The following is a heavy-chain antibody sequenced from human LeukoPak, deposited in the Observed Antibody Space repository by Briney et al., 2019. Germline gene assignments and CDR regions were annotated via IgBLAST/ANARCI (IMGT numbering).Heavy chain of an antibody. V-gene: IGHV1-69*13. Sequence: SVKVSCKASGGTFSSYAISWVRQAPGQGLEWMGGIIPIFGTANYAQKFQGRVTITADESTSTAYMELSSLRSEDAAVYYCARGAGGYSGYDAHYYFDYWGQGTLVTVSS. J-gene: IGHJ4*02. CDR3: ARGAGGYSGYDAHYYFDY. D-gene: IGHD5-12*01. CDR1: GGTFSSYA. CDR2: IIPIFGTA.